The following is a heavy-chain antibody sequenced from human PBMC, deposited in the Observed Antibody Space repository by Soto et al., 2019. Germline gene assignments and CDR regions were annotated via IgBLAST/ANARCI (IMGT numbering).Heavy chain of an antibody. J-gene: IGHJ4*02. CDR3: ARVRVIRRVIPIQFGR. CDR1: GGTFNSYG. CDR2: IIPLYGTV. V-gene: IGHV1-69*06. D-gene: IGHD3-10*01. Sequence: GASVKVSCKASGGTFNSYGISWVRQAPGQGLDWMGVIIPLYGTVNYAQKFQGRVSITADKSTSTAYMDLNSLRSDDTAVYYCARVRVIRRVIPIQFGRWGQGTQVTVYS.